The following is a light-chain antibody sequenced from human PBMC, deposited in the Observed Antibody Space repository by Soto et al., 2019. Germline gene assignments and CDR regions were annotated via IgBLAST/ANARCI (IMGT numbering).Light chain of an antibody. CDR3: QQYNSYSRT. V-gene: IGKV1-5*01. J-gene: IGKJ1*01. CDR1: QSISSW. CDR2: DAS. Sequence: DLQMTRSPSTLSASAGDRVAITCRASQSISSWLAWYQQKPGKAPKLLIYDASSLERGVPSRFSGSGSGTEFTLTISSLQPDDVATYYCQQYNSYSRTFGQGTKVDIK.